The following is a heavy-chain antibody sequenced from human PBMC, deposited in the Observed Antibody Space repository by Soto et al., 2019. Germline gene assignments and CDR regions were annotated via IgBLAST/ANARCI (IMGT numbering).Heavy chain of an antibody. CDR3: ARDAYYDSSGYPL. D-gene: IGHD3-22*01. CDR1: GGSISSYY. Sequence: SETLSLTCTVSGGSISSYYWSWIRQPPGKGLEWIGYIYYSGSTNYNPSLKSRVTISVDTSKNQFSLKLSSVTAADTAVYYCARDAYYDSSGYPLWGQGTLVTVSS. CDR2: IYYSGST. J-gene: IGHJ4*02. V-gene: IGHV4-59*01.